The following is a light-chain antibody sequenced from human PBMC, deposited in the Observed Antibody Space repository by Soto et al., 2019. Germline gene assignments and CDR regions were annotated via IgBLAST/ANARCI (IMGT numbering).Light chain of an antibody. Sequence: EIVLTQSPGTLSLSPVERATRSCRASQSVSSDYLAWYQQKPGQAPRLLIYGASNKATGIPDRVSVSGSGTDFSLTIIRLEPEEFALYYCQQERSSLVVTFVQVTKVEIK. J-gene: IGKJ1*01. CDR2: GAS. CDR1: QSVSSDY. V-gene: IGKV3-20*01. CDR3: QQERSSLVVT.